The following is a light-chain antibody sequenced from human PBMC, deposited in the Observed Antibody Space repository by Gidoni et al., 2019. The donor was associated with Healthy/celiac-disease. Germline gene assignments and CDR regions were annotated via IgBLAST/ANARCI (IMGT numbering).Light chain of an antibody. J-gene: IGKJ1*01. V-gene: IGKV3-20*01. Sequence: ELVLTHSPGTLALSPGERATLSCRPSQSVSSTYLAWYQQKPGQAPRLLIYDASSRATGIPDRFSGSGSGTDFTLTISRLEPEDFAVYYCQQYNTSPWTFAHXTKVGI. CDR3: QQYNTSPWT. CDR1: QSVSSTY. CDR2: DAS.